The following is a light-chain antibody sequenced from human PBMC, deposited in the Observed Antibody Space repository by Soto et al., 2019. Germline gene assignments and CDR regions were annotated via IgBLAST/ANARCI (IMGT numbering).Light chain of an antibody. CDR1: QSVSSNS. J-gene: IGKJ5*01. CDR3: QYHGGSIT. Sequence: EIVLTQSPGTLSLSPGERATLSCRASQSVSSNSLAWYLQKPGQAPRLLIYGASNRATGIADRFSGSGSGTDFPLTISRLEHEDFAVYFCQYHGGSITFGQGTRLDIK. V-gene: IGKV3-20*01. CDR2: GAS.